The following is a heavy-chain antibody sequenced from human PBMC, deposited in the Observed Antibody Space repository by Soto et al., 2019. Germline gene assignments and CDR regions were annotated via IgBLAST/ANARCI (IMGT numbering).Heavy chain of an antibody. CDR1: CYTFASYG. J-gene: IGHJ6*02. CDR3: ARAKSAIRRDYYYYGMDV. V-gene: IGHV1-69*01. Sequence: VEVSCQASCYTFASYGICCVRQAPGQGLEWMGGIIPIFGTANYAQKFQGRVTITADESTSTAYMELSSLRSEDTAVYYCARAKSAIRRDYYYYGMDVWGQGNTVTVS. CDR2: IIPIFGTA.